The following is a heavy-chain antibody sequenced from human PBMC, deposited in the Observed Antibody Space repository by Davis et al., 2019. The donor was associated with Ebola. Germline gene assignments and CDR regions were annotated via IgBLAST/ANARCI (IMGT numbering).Heavy chain of an antibody. D-gene: IGHD3-10*01. CDR3: AREVLLWFGELLPTAEPYYYYGMDV. CDR2: ISAYNGNT. V-gene: IGHV1-18*04. CDR1: GYTFTSYG. Sequence: ASVKVSCKASGYTFTSYGISWVRQAPGQGLEWMGWISAYNGNTNYAQKLQGRVTMTTDTSTSTAYMELRSLRSDDTAVYYCAREVLLWFGELLPTAEPYYYYGMDVWGQGTTVTVSS. J-gene: IGHJ6*02.